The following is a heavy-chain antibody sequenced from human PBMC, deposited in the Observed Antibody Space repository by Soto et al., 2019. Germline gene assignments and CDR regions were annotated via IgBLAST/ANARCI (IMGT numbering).Heavy chain of an antibody. Sequence: GGSLRLSCAASGFTFSNYAMNWVRQAPGKGLEWVSAISGSGGSTYYADSVKGRFTISRDNSKNTLYLQVNSLRAEDTAVYYCAKESYYYDSSGYHRWFDPWGQGTLVTVSS. CDR1: GFTFSNYA. CDR3: AKESYYYDSSGYHRWFDP. D-gene: IGHD3-22*01. CDR2: ISGSGGST. J-gene: IGHJ5*02. V-gene: IGHV3-23*01.